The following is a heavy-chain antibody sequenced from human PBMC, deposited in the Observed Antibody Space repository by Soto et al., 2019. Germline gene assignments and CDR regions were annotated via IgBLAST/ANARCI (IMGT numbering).Heavy chain of an antibody. CDR2: IYPGDSDT. V-gene: IGHV5-51*01. Sequence: GESLKTSCKGSGYSFTSYWIGWVRPMPGKGLEWMGNIYPGDSDTRYSPPFQGQVTISADKSISTAYLQWSSLKASDTAMYFCERAGEALHYYCGMDVWGQGTTVTFSS. D-gene: IGHD3-16*01. CDR3: ERAGEALHYYCGMDV. CDR1: GYSFTSYW. J-gene: IGHJ6*02.